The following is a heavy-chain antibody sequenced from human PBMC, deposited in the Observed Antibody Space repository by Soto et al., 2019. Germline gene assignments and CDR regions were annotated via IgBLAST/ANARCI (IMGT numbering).Heavy chain of an antibody. V-gene: IGHV1-46*01. Sequence: ASVKVSFKASGYTFTSYYMHWVRQAPGQGLEWMGIINPSGGSTSYAQKFQGRVTMTRDTSTSTVYMELSSLRSEDTAVYYCARAARRSITIFGVVKARGYYYYYYGMDVWGQGTTVTVSS. CDR3: ARAARRSITIFGVVKARGYYYYYYGMDV. D-gene: IGHD3-3*01. J-gene: IGHJ6*02. CDR2: INPSGGST. CDR1: GYTFTSYY.